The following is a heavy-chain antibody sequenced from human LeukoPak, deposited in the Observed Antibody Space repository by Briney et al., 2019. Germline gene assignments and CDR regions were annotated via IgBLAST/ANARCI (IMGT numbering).Heavy chain of an antibody. CDR2: IYYGGTT. J-gene: IGHJ4*02. CDR1: GGSIGTYS. CDR3: ARGVYIAAAQYGY. V-gene: IGHV4-59*01. D-gene: IGHD6-13*01. Sequence: SETLSLTCTVSGGSIGTYSWNWIRQPPGKGLEWIGYIYYGGTTNYNPSLKSRVPVSVDTSKNQFSLKLSSVTAADTAVYYCARGVYIAAAQYGYWGQGTLVTVSS.